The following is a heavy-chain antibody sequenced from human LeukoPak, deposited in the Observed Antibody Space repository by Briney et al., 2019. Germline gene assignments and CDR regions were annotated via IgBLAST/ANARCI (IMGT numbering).Heavy chain of an antibody. J-gene: IGHJ4*02. V-gene: IGHV4-59*11. CDR2: IYYSGST. Sequence: PPETLSLTCTVSGGSISSHYWSWIRQPPGKGLEWIGYIYYSGSTNYNPSLKSRVTISVDTSKNQFSLKLSSVTAADTAVYCCARAGYGGYVRFDYWGQGTLVTVSS. CDR3: ARAGYGGYVRFDY. CDR1: GGSISSHY. D-gene: IGHD5-12*01.